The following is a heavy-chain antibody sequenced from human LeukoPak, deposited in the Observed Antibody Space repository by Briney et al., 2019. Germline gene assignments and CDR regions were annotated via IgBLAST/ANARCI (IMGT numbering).Heavy chain of an antibody. V-gene: IGHV4-61*09. CDR1: GGSISSGSYY. Sequence: SQTLSLTCTVSGGSISSGSYYWTWIRQPAGKGLEWIGHLYTSGTTSYNPSLQSRVTISADTSKHQFSLRLTSVTAADTAVYYCARAGGSVGWYGTIDSWGQGTLVTVSS. D-gene: IGHD6-19*01. CDR2: LYTSGTT. J-gene: IGHJ4*02. CDR3: ARAGGSVGWYGTIDS.